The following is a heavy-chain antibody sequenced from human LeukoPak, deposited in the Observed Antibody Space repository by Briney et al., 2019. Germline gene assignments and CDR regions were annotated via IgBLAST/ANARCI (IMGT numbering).Heavy chain of an antibody. J-gene: IGHJ4*02. CDR3: ARGPTSIWSGYYPSPNFDY. CDR1: GFTFSSYG. V-gene: IGHV3-33*01. D-gene: IGHD3-3*01. CDR2: IWYDGGNK. Sequence: PGGSLRLSCAASGFTFSSYGMHWVRQAPGKGLEWVAVIWYDGGNKYYADSVKGRFTISRDNSKNTLYLQMNSLRAEDTAVYYCARGPTSIWSGYYPSPNFDYWGQGTLVTVSS.